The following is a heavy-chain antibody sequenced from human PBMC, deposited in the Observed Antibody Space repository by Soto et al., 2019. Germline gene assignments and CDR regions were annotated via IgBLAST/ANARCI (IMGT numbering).Heavy chain of an antibody. CDR2: IWYDGSSK. V-gene: IGHV3-33*06. J-gene: IGHJ1*01. CDR1: GFTFSSYG. Sequence: QVKLVESGGGVVQPGRSLRLSCAVSGFTFSSYGMHWVRQAPGKGLEWVALIWYDGSSKFYADSVKGRFTISRDNSKNKLSLEMSSLRSEDTAMYYCAKPSYDFWSGYYHPVDGWGQGTLVTVSS. D-gene: IGHD3-3*01. CDR3: AKPSYDFWSGYYHPVDG.